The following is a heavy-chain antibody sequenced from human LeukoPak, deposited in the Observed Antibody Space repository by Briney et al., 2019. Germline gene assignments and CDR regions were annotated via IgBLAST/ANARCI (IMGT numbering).Heavy chain of an antibody. CDR3: AKDF. V-gene: IGHV3-30*02. J-gene: IGHJ4*02. Sequence: GGSLRLSCAASGFTFSNYGMHWVRQAPGKGLEWVAFIRYDGSYKYYADSVKGRFTISRDNSKNTLYLQMNSLRAEDTAVYHCAKDFWGQGTLVTVSS. CDR1: GFTFSNYG. CDR2: IRYDGSYK.